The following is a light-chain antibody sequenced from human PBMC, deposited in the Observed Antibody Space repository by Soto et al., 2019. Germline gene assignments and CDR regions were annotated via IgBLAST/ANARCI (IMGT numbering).Light chain of an antibody. CDR2: GAS. CDR3: QQYGSSPSFT. V-gene: IGKV3-20*01. J-gene: IGKJ3*01. CDR1: QSVSSSY. Sequence: EIVLTQSPGTLSLSPGERATLSCRASQSVSSSYLAWYQQKPGQAPRLLISGASGRATGIPDRFSGSGSGTDFTLTISRLEPEDFAVYYCQQYGSSPSFTFGHGTKVDIK.